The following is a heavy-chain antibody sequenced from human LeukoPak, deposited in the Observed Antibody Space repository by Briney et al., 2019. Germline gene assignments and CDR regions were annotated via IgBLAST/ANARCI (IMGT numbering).Heavy chain of an antibody. CDR2: ISSSSSYI. CDR1: GFTFSSYA. V-gene: IGHV3-21*01. D-gene: IGHD3-10*01. J-gene: IGHJ6*03. CDR3: ARDKWFGSYYMDV. Sequence: GGSLRLSCAASGFTFSSYAMSWVRQAPGKGLEWVSSISSSSSYIYYADSVKGRFTISRDNAKNSLYLQMNSLRAEDTAVYYCARDKWFGSYYMDVWGKGTTVTISS.